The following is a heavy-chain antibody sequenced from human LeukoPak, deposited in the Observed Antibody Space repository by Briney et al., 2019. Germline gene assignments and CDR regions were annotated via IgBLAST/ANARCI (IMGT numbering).Heavy chain of an antibody. Sequence: GGSLRLSGAASGFTFSNFGMHWVRKAPGKGLEWVAVIWYHGNEIHYVDSVKGRFTISRDNFRNTLYLQMNSLRAEDSAVYYCVRGSGGNGYGYWGDNWGQGTLVTVSS. J-gene: IGHJ4*02. CDR1: GFTFSNFG. V-gene: IGHV3-33*01. CDR3: VRGSGGNGYGYWGDN. CDR2: IWYHGNEI. D-gene: IGHD5-12*01.